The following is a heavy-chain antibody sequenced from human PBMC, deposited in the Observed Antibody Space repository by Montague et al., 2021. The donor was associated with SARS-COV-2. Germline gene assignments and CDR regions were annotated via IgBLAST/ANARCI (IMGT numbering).Heavy chain of an antibody. CDR1: GGSMSSYH. V-gene: IGHV4-59*01. CDR2: VSYRGST. CDR3: ARDVRYYYDQ. J-gene: IGHJ4*02. Sequence: SDTLSLTRSVSGGSMSSYHWVWIRQPPGKGLEWIGYVSYRGSTNYNLSLKSRVTISLDTSKNRFSLRVTSVTAADTAVYYCARDVRYYYDQWGQGILVTVSS. D-gene: IGHD3-10*01.